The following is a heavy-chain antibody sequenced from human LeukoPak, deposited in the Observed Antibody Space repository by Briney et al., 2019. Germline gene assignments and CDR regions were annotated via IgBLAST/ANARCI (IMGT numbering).Heavy chain of an antibody. D-gene: IGHD3-22*01. V-gene: IGHV3-21*04. CDR1: AFPFSTYS. CDR2: ISSSSGYI. J-gene: IGHJ4*02. CDR3: AREGSVVEFEY. Sequence: GGSLRLSCAASAFPFSTYSMDWVRQAPGKGLEWVACISSSSGYISYADSVKGRFTVSRDNAKDSLFLQMDSLRVEDTAVYYCAREGSVVEFEYWGQGTLVTVSS.